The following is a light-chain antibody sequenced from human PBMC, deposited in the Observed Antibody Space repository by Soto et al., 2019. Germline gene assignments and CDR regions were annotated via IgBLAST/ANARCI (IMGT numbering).Light chain of an antibody. CDR1: SSDVGNSDY. V-gene: IGLV2-14*03. CDR3: SSSATGNTSHVV. CDR2: GVT. Sequence: QSALTQPASVSGSPGQSITISCTGTSSDVGNSDYVSWYQHHPGKAPKLMISGVTNRPSGVSNRFSGSKSGNTASLTISGLQAEDEDDDYCSSSATGNTSHVVFGGGTKLTVL. J-gene: IGLJ2*01.